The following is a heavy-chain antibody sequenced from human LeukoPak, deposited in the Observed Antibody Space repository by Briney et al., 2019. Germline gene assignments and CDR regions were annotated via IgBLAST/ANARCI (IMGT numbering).Heavy chain of an antibody. D-gene: IGHD6-13*01. V-gene: IGHV1-2*02. CDR2: VIPNSGGT. CDR3: ARDTSSSLTFGY. Sequence: ASVKVSCKASGYTFTDYYMYWVRQAPGQGLEWMGWVIPNSGGTNYAQKFQGRVTMTRDTSISTAYMELSRLRSDDTAVYYCARDTSSSLTFGYWGQGTLVTVSS. CDR1: GYTFTDYY. J-gene: IGHJ4*02.